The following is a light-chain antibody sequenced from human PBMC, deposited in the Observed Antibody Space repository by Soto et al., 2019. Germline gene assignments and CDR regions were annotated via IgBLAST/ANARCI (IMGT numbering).Light chain of an antibody. V-gene: IGKV1-39*01. CDR3: QQSYSTPEFT. J-gene: IGKJ3*01. CDR1: ESIDNY. Sequence: DIQMTQSPSSLSASVGDRVTITCRASESIDNYLNWYQQKPGKAPKLLIYAASTLQSGVPSRFSGSGSGTDFTLTISNLQREDFANYYCQQSYSTPEFTFGPGTKVDIK. CDR2: AAS.